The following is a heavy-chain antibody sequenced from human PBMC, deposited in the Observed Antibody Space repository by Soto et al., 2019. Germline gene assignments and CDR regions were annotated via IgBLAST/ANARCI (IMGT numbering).Heavy chain of an antibody. V-gene: IGHV1-69*13. J-gene: IGHJ6*02. D-gene: IGHD3-22*01. CDR1: GGTFSSYA. Sequence: SVKVSCKASGGTFSSYAISWVRQAPGQGLEWMGGIIPIFGTANYAQKFQGRVTITADESTSTAYMELSSLRSEDTAVYYCARARKMIVVDFYYYGMDVWGQGTTVTVSS. CDR3: ARARKMIVVDFYYYGMDV. CDR2: IIPIFGTA.